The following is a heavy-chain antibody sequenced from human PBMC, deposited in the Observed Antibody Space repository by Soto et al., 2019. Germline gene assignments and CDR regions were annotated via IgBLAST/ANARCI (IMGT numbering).Heavy chain of an antibody. CDR2: ISAYNDDR. Sequence: QVQLVQSGPEVKKPGASVKVSCKASGYSFFDYGVTWVRQSPGQGLQWMGWISAYNDDRNYAQNFQDRITMTTDTSTSTAYVELRSLRSDDTAVYFCGRARSAAMVTSDYWGQGTLVTVSS. V-gene: IGHV1-18*01. CDR3: GRARSAAMVTSDY. CDR1: GYSFFDYG. J-gene: IGHJ4*02. D-gene: IGHD5-18*01.